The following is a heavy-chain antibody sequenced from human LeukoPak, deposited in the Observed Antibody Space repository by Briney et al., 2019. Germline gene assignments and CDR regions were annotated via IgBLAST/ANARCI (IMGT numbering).Heavy chain of an antibody. D-gene: IGHD6-19*01. Sequence: PGGSLSLSCAVSEFSVSSNYMNWARQAQGKGLEWVSVIYSGGATYYANSVRGRFTISRDNSKNMVSLQMTSLGAEDTAVYYCARGRFSGPDDYWGQGTLVTVSS. CDR1: EFSVSSNY. CDR3: ARGRFSGPDDY. V-gene: IGHV3-53*01. J-gene: IGHJ4*02. CDR2: IYSGGAT.